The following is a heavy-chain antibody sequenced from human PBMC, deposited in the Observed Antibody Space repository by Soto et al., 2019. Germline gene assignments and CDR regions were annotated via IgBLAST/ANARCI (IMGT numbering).Heavy chain of an antibody. V-gene: IGHV3-48*02. D-gene: IGHD6-19*01. CDR2: SSPRGDTI. J-gene: IGHJ4*02. CDR3: AKGPHTNVGWPYYFES. CDR1: GFSLANYP. Sequence: LRLSCVASGFSLANYPMNWVRQTPGKGLEWISYSSPRGDTIYYADSVEGRFTISRDNARNSLSLHMSSLRDEDSALYYCAKGPHTNVGWPYYFESWGQGIPVTVSS.